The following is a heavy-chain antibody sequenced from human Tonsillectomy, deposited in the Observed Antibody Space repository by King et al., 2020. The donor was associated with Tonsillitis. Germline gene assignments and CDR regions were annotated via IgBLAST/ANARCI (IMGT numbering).Heavy chain of an antibody. CDR2: FYYSGGT. V-gene: IGHV4-39*01. D-gene: IGHD6-6*01. Sequence: QLQESGPGLVKPSETLSLTCTVSGGSISSNIYYWGWIRQPPGKGLEWIGSFYYSGGTYYNPSLKSRVSISVDTSKNQLSLKLSSVTAADTAVYYCARQTWLVPDYWGQGTLVTVSA. CDR1: GGSISSNIYY. J-gene: IGHJ4*02. CDR3: ARQTWLVPDY.